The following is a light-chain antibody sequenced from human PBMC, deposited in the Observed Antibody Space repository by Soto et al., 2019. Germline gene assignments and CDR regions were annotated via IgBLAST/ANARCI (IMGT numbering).Light chain of an antibody. CDR3: QQYNNWPPIT. CDR2: GAS. J-gene: IGKJ5*01. Sequence: EIVLTQSPGTLSLSPGERATLSCRASQSVRSALLAWYQHKPGQAPRLVIYGASTRATDIPARFSGSGSGTEFTLTISSLQSEDFAVYYCQQYNNWPPITFGQGTRLEIK. CDR1: QSVRSA. V-gene: IGKV3D-15*01.